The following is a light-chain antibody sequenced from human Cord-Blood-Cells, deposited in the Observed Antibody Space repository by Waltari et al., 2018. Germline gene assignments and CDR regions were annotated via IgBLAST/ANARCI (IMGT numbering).Light chain of an antibody. CDR2: GKN. Sequence: STELTQDPAVCVALGETVRTTCQGDSLRSYYARWYQQKPGQAPVLVIYGKNNGPSGIPDRFSGSSSGNTASLTITGVQAEDEADYYCNSRDSSGNHPWVFGGGTKLTVL. J-gene: IGLJ3*02. CDR1: SLRSYY. V-gene: IGLV3-19*01. CDR3: NSRDSSGNHPWV.